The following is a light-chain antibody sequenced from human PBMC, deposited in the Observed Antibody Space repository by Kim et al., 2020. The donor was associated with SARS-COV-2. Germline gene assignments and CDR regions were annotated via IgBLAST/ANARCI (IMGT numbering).Light chain of an antibody. J-gene: IGKJ5*01. Sequence: DVQMTQSPSSVSASVGDTVTITCRASQGIASWLAWYQQKPGKAPKLLISAASTLQSGVPSRFSGSGSGRDFTLTIRSLQPEDVATYFCQQSNNFPITFGQGTRLEIK. CDR2: AAS. CDR1: QGIASW. CDR3: QQSNNFPIT. V-gene: IGKV1-12*01.